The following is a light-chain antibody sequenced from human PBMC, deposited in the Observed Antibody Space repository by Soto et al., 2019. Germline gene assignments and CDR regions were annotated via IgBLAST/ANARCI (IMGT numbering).Light chain of an antibody. Sequence: IQVTQSPSTLSASIGDRVTITCRASQNIYRWLAWYQQKPGKAPKLLISKASSLESGVPSRFSGSGSGTEFTLTFNSLQPDDLGTYYCQQFYASWTFGQGTKVEIK. J-gene: IGKJ1*01. CDR2: KAS. CDR3: QQFYASWT. V-gene: IGKV1-5*03. CDR1: QNIYRW.